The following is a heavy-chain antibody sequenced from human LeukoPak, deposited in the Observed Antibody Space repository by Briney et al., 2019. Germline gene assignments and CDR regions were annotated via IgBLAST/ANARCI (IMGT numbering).Heavy chain of an antibody. CDR1: GGSISSSIYY. J-gene: IGHJ4*02. Sequence: SETLSLTCTVSGGSISSSIYYWGWIRQPPGKGLEWIGSIYYSGSTYYNPSLKSRVTISVDTSKNQFSLKLSSVTAADTAVYYCASPRAWTNYFDYWGQGTLVTVSS. V-gene: IGHV4-39*01. CDR3: ASPRAWTNYFDY. D-gene: IGHD3/OR15-3a*01. CDR2: IYYSGST.